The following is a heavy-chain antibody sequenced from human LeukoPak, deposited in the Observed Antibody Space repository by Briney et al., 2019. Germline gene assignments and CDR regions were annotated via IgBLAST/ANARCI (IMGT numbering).Heavy chain of an antibody. CDR3: ARQADGSLDY. V-gene: IGHV5-51*01. CDR2: IYPGDSDT. Sequence: GESLKISCKGSGYSFNTFWFGWVRQMPGKGLEWMGIIYPGDSDTRYSPSFQGQVTISADKSISTAYLQWSSLKASDTAMYYCARQADGSLDYWEQGTLITVSS. CDR1: GYSFNTFW. J-gene: IGHJ4*02. D-gene: IGHD5-24*01.